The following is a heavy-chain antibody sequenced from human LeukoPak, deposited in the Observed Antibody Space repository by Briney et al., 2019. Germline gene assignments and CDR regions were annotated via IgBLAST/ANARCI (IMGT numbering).Heavy chain of an antibody. CDR1: GGSLSDYY. Sequence: SETLSLTCAVYGGSLSDYYWSWIRQSPGKGLEWIGEISHRGRTYYSLSLKSRVTISVDTSKNQFSLKLSSVTAADTAVYYCARGDGSGSYYNPYYYYMDVWGKGTTVTISS. CDR2: ISHRGRT. J-gene: IGHJ6*03. V-gene: IGHV4-34*01. CDR3: ARGDGSGSYYNPYYYYMDV. D-gene: IGHD3-10*01.